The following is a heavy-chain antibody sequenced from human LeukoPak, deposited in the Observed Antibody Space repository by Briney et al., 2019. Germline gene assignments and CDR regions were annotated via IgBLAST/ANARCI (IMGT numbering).Heavy chain of an antibody. D-gene: IGHD2-2*01. CDR3: ARVEIPAADAFDI. CDR1: GYSISSGYY. CDR2: IYHSGST. Sequence: SETLSLTCTVSGYSISSGYYWGWIRQPPGKGLEWIGSIYHSGSTYYNPSLKSRVTISVDTSKIQFSLKLSSVTAADSAVYYRARVEIPAADAFDIWGQGTMVTVSS. J-gene: IGHJ3*02. V-gene: IGHV4-38-2*02.